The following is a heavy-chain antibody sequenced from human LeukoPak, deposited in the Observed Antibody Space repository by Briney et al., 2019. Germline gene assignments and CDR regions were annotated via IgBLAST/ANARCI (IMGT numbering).Heavy chain of an antibody. CDR3: ARDAPHYYDSSGYPLPRFDY. V-gene: IGHV1-18*01. Sequence: ASVKVSCKASGYTFTSYGISWVRQAPGQGLEWMGWISAYNGKTNYAQKLQGRVTMTTDASTSTAYMELRSLRSADTAVSYCARDAPHYYDSSGYPLPRFDYWGQGTLVTVSS. CDR2: ISAYNGKT. D-gene: IGHD3-22*01. CDR1: GYTFTSYG. J-gene: IGHJ4*02.